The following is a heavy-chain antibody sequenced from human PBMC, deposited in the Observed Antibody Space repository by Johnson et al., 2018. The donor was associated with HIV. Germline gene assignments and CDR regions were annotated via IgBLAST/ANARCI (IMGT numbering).Heavy chain of an antibody. Sequence: QVQLVESGGGVVQPGRSLRLSCAASGFTFRSYGMHWVRQAPGKGLEWVAVISYDGSNKYYADSVKGRFTISRDNSKNTLYVQMNSLRDEDTAVYYCARGSRYTHDNDDVYLLQAFDIWGQGTMVTVSS. CDR2: ISYDGSNK. V-gene: IGHV3-30*03. CDR3: ARGSRYTHDNDDVYLLQAFDI. CDR1: GFTFRSYG. J-gene: IGHJ3*02. D-gene: IGHD3-16*01.